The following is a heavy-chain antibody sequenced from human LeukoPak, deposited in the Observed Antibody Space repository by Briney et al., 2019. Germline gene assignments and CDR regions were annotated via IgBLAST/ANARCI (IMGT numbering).Heavy chain of an antibody. J-gene: IGHJ4*02. CDR2: AYTSGST. CDR3: AKSYFDYSTYYSYYFNL. CDR1: GGSISGGY. V-gene: IGHV4-4*09. Sequence: SETLSLTCTVSGGSISGGYWSWIRQPPGRGLEWIGYAYTSGSTNYNPSLKSRVTISVDTSKSQFALKLSSVTAADTAVYYCAKSYFDYSTYYSYYFNLWGQGALDTVSS. D-gene: IGHD4-11*01.